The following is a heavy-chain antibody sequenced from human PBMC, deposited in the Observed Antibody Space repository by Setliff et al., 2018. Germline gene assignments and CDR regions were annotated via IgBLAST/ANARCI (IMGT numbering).Heavy chain of an antibody. Sequence: SVKVSCKASGGTFTGYAFSWVRQAPGQGLEWIGGITPIFETAHYAEKFRDRVTITADKSTTTVHMELSSLTSEDTAVYFCARDSVTLGQLERRGGWHYYGMDVWGQGTTVTVSS. CDR1: GGTFTGYA. D-gene: IGHD1-1*01. V-gene: IGHV1-69*06. CDR2: ITPIFETA. J-gene: IGHJ6*02. CDR3: ARDSVTLGQLERRGGWHYYGMDV.